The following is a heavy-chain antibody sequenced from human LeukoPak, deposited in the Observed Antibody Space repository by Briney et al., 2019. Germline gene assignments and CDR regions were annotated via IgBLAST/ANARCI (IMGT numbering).Heavy chain of an antibody. Sequence: KPSETLSLTCTVSGGSISSSSYYWGWIRQPPGKGLEWIGSIYYSGSTYYNPSLKSRVTISVDTSKNQLSLKLSSVTAADTAVYYRARLYYDGSGYYHFDYWGQGTLVTVSS. CDR3: ARLYYDGSGYYHFDY. J-gene: IGHJ4*02. CDR2: IYYSGST. CDR1: GGSISSSSYY. D-gene: IGHD3-22*01. V-gene: IGHV4-39*01.